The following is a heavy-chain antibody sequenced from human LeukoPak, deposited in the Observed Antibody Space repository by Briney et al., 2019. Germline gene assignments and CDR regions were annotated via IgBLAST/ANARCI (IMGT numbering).Heavy chain of an antibody. CDR1: GGTFSSYA. V-gene: IGHV1-8*02. CDR2: PNPNSRNT. J-gene: IGHJ3*02. D-gene: IGHD4-23*01. CDR3: ARSGGNALGGAFDI. Sequence: ASVKVSCKASGGTFSSYAINWVRQATGQGLEWLGWPNPNSRNTGYAQKFQGRVTMTRNTSISTAYMELSSLRSEDTAVYYCARSGGNALGGAFDIWGQGTMVTVSS.